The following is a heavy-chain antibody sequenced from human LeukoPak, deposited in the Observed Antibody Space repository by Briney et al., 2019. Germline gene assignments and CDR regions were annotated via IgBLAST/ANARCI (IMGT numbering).Heavy chain of an antibody. Sequence: SETLSLTCTVSGGSISSSSYYWGWIRQPPGKGLEWIGSIYYSGSTNYNPSLKSRVTISVDTSKNQFSLKLSSVTAADTAVYYCARTAYSSSWPIDYWGQGTLVTVSS. CDR3: ARTAYSSSWPIDY. J-gene: IGHJ4*02. D-gene: IGHD6-13*01. V-gene: IGHV4-39*07. CDR1: GGSISSSSYY. CDR2: IYYSGST.